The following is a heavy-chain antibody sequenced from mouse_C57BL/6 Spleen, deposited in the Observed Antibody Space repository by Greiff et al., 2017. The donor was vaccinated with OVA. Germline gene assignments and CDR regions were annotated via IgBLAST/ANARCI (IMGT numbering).Heavy chain of an antibody. Sequence: VQLQQSGAELVRPGASVTLSCKASGYTFTDYEMHWVKQTPVHGLEWIGAIDPETGGTAYNQKFKGKAILTADKSSSTAYMELRSLTSEDSAVYYCTRYNLGKGYFDVWGTGTTVTVSS. J-gene: IGHJ1*03. CDR1: GYTFTDYE. D-gene: IGHD1-3*01. CDR2: IDPETGGT. V-gene: IGHV1-15*01. CDR3: TRYNLGKGYFDV.